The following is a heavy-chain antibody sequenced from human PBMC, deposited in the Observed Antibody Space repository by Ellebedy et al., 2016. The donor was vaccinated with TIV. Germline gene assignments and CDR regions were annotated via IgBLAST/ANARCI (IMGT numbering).Heavy chain of an antibody. J-gene: IGHJ3*02. CDR2: IIPIFGTA. CDR1: GGTFSSYA. V-gene: IGHV1-69*05. D-gene: IGHD1-26*01. Sequence: ASVKVSCKASGGTFSSYAISWVRQAPGQGLEWMGGIIPIFGTANYAQKFQGRVTMTRDTSISTAFMELSRLRSDDTAMYYCASVRGGGSYYHREGNAFDIWGQGTMVTVSS. CDR3: ASVRGGGSYYHREGNAFDI.